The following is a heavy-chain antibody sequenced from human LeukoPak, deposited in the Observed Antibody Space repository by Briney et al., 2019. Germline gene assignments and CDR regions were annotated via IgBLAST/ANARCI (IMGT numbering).Heavy chain of an antibody. D-gene: IGHD3-10*01. CDR3: AREKYCGSGSWDFDY. V-gene: IGHV1-2*07. J-gene: IGHJ4*02. CDR2: MNPNSGGT. CDR1: EHTFTTYY. Sequence: GASVKVSYTASEHTFTTYYMQWGSQAPGQGLEGRGWMNPNSGGTKYENEFQGRVAMTRDTAISTANMELSRLRSDDTAVYYCAREKYCGSGSWDFDYWGQGTLVTVSS.